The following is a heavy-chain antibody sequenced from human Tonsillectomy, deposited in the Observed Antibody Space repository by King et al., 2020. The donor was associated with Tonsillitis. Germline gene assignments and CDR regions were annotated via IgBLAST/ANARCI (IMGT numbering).Heavy chain of an antibody. V-gene: IGHV1-18*01. Sequence: QLVQSGAEVKKPGASVKVSCKASGYTFTSFGISWVRLAPVQGLEWMGWISAYDGNTNYAQKLQGRVTMTTDSSTSTAYMELRSLRSDDTAVYYCARDPGYSSGWYLDYWGQGTLVTVSS. D-gene: IGHD6-19*01. CDR2: ISAYDGNT. CDR1: GYTFTSFG. CDR3: ARDPGYSSGWYLDY. J-gene: IGHJ4*02.